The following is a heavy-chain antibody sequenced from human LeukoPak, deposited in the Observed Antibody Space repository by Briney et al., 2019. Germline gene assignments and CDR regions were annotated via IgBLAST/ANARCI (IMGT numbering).Heavy chain of an antibody. D-gene: IGHD2-8*01. CDR3: AKAARTYCTNGVCYISLWYYMDV. CDR1: GFSFSSYG. J-gene: IGHJ6*03. V-gene: IGHV3-30*18. Sequence: GGSLRLSCAASGFSFSSYGMHWVRQAPGKGLEWVAAISYDGSNKYYADSVKGRFTISRDNSKNTLYLQMNSLRAEDTAVYYCAKAARTYCTNGVCYISLWYYMDVWGKGTTVTVSS. CDR2: ISYDGSNK.